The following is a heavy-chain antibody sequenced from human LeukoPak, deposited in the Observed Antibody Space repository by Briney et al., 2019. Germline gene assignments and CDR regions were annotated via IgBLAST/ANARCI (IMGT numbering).Heavy chain of an antibody. CDR2: ISSSSSYT. CDR3: ARVREGYCSGGSRYLHYFDY. Sequence: PGGSLRLSCAASGFTFSDYYMSWIRQAPGKGLEWVSYISSSSSYTNYADSVKGRFTISRDNAKNSLYLQMNSLRAEDTAVYYCARVREGYCSGGSRYLHYFDYWGQGTLVTVSS. D-gene: IGHD2-15*01. CDR1: GFTFSDYY. V-gene: IGHV3-11*06. J-gene: IGHJ4*02.